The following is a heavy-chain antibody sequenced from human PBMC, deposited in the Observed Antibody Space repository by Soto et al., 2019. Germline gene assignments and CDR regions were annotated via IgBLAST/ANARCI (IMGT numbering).Heavy chain of an antibody. V-gene: IGHV3-13*01. Sequence: VGSLRLSCAGSGFAFSTFDIHWVRQAPGKGLEWVSGIGTLSDTFYAASVQGRFTISRQNAKNSVYLQMNSLRAGDTAFYYCARGRSFSYDSTPPPMFDPWGQGTLVTVSS. D-gene: IGHD3-10*01. CDR1: GFAFSTFD. CDR3: ARGRSFSYDSTPPPMFDP. J-gene: IGHJ5*02. CDR2: IGTLSDT.